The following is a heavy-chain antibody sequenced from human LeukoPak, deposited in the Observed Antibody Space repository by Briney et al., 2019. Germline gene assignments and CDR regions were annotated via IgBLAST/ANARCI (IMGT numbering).Heavy chain of an antibody. CDR3: ARPVDDSSGQGAFDI. CDR2: ISAYNGNT. D-gene: IGHD3-22*01. V-gene: IGHV1-18*01. CDR1: GYTFTSYG. J-gene: IGHJ3*02. Sequence: GASVKVSCKASGYTFTSYGISWVRQAPGQGLEWMGWISAYNGNTNYAQKLQGRVTMTTDTSTSIAYMELRSLRSDDTAVYYCARPVDDSSGQGAFDIWGQGTMVTVSS.